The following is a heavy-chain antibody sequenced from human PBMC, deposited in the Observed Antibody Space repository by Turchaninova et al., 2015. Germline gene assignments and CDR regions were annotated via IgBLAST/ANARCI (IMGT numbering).Heavy chain of an antibody. J-gene: IGHJ4*02. CDR1: GESFSGYY. V-gene: IGHV4-34*01. CDR3: ARVPLQKTFFDY. CDR2: INHSGST. Sequence: QVQLQQWGAGLLKPSETLSLTCAVYGESFSGYYWSWIRQPPGQGLDWFGDINHSGSTNYNPSLKSRVNISVYTSKNQFSLKLGSVTAADTAVYYCARVPLQKTFFDYWGQGTLVTVSS. D-gene: IGHD4-11*01.